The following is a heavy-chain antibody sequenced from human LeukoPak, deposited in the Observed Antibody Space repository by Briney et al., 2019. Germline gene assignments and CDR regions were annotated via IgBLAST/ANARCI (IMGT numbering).Heavy chain of an antibody. V-gene: IGHV5-51*01. CDR2: IYPGDSYT. Sequence: GESLKISCQASGXTFTNYWSGWVRQMPGKGLECMGIIYPGDSYTKYSPSFQGHDTMSADRSIRTAYLQWSSLKASDTAMYYCARRELTPKRFFDFWGQGTLVTVSS. J-gene: IGHJ4*02. CDR1: GXTFTNYW. CDR3: ARRELTPKRFFDF. D-gene: IGHD4-23*01.